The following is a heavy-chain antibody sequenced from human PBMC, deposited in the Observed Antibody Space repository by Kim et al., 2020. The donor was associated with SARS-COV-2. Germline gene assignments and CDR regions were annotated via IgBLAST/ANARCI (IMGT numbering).Heavy chain of an antibody. Sequence: GGSLRLSCAASGFTFSNAWMSWVRQAPGKGLEWVGRIKSKTDGGTTDYAAPVKGRFTISRDDSKNTLYLQMKSLKTEDTAVYYCTFTSLPDFFKDAFDIWGQGTMVTVSS. CDR1: GFTFSNAW. V-gene: IGHV3-15*01. J-gene: IGHJ3*02. D-gene: IGHD2-21*01. CDR3: TFTSLPDFFKDAFDI. CDR2: IKSKTDGGTT.